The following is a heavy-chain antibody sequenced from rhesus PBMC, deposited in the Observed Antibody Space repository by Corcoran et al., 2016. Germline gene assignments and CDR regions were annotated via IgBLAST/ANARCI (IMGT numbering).Heavy chain of an antibody. CDR3: ARAADYGLLF. V-gene: IGHV4-147*01. CDR2: IYSSTGRP. CDR1: GYSISSNY. Sequence: QVQLQESGPGLVKPSETLSLTCAVSGYSISSNYWSWIRQPPGKGLEWIGFIYSSTGRPFYHPSLKSRVAISTDPSKNQFSLKVISVTAADTAVYYCARAADYGLLFWGQGVVVTVSS. J-gene: IGHJ6*01.